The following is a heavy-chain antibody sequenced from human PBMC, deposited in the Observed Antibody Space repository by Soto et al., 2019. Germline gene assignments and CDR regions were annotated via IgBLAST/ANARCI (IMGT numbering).Heavy chain of an antibody. V-gene: IGHV4-59*01. CDR1: GGYISSYC. CDR2: IYYSGST. Sequence: SETMSLTCTVAGGYISSYCWSWIRQPPGKGLEWIGYIYYSGSTNYNPSLKSRVTISVDTSKNQFSLKLSSVTAADTAVYYCARGRSGMDVWGQGTTVTVSS. J-gene: IGHJ6*02. CDR3: ARGRSGMDV.